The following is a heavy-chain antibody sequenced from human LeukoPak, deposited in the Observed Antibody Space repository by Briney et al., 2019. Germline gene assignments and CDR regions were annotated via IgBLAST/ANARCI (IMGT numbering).Heavy chain of an antibody. D-gene: IGHD3-10*01. CDR3: AKGRRLWFGEIDY. Sequence: PGGSLRLSCAASGFTFSGYGMSWVRQAPGKGLEWVSAISGSGGSTYYADSVKGRFTISRDNSKNTLYLQMNSLRAEDTAVYYCAKGRRLWFGEIDYWGQGTLVTVSS. CDR1: GFTFSGYG. J-gene: IGHJ4*02. CDR2: ISGSGGST. V-gene: IGHV3-23*01.